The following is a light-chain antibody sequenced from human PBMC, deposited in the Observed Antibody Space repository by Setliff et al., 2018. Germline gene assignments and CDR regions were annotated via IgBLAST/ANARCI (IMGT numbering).Light chain of an antibody. CDR1: SSSIGAGYD. V-gene: IGLV1-40*01. CDR3: QSYDTSLGRYV. J-gene: IGLJ1*01. CDR2: AST. Sequence: QSALSQPPSASGAPGQGVTISCTGSSSSIGAGYDVQWYHQLPGTAPKLLIYASTSRPPGVPDRFSGSKSGPSAFLAIPGLQAEDEADYSFQSYDTSLGRYVFGSGTKVTVL.